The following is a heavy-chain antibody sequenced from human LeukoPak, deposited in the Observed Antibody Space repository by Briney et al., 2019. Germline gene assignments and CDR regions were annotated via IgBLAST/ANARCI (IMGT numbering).Heavy chain of an antibody. CDR3: ARTHIVVVTSLGDAFDI. CDR2: ISAYNGNT. CDR1: GYTLTSYG. Sequence: ASVKVSCKASGYTLTSYGISWVRQAPGQGLEWMGWISAYNGNTNYAQKLQGRVTMTTDTSTSTAYMELRSLRSDDTAVYYCARTHIVVVTSLGDAFDIWGQGTMVTVPS. J-gene: IGHJ3*02. D-gene: IGHD2-21*02. V-gene: IGHV1-18*01.